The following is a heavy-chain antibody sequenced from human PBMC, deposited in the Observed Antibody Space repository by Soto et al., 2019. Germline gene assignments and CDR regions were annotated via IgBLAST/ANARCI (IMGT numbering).Heavy chain of an antibody. CDR3: AKDRPRDYSAAPRGDWFDP. D-gene: IGHD6-13*01. J-gene: IGHJ5*02. CDR2: ISDSGGII. CDR1: GFTFNTYA. V-gene: IGHV3-23*01. Sequence: GGSLRLSCAASGFTFNTYAMTWVRQAPGKGLEWVSSISDSGGIISYAASVKGRFTISRENAKNTLYLQMNTLTAEDTAIYYCAKDRPRDYSAAPRGDWFDPWGQGTLVTVSS.